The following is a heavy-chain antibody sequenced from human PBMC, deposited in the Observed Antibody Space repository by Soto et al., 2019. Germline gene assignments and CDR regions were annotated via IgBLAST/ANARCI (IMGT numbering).Heavy chain of an antibody. CDR2: IIPIFGKA. CDR1: VGTLSSDA. V-gene: IGHV1-69*13. J-gene: IGHJ6*02. Sequence: SVKLSCKASVGTLSSDAISWLRQAPRQGLEWMGWIIPIFGKANYAQKFQGRVTITADESTSTAYMELSSLRSEDTDVYYCERETSQNVYSHYGMDVWGQGTTVTVYS. CDR3: ERETSQNVYSHYGMDV.